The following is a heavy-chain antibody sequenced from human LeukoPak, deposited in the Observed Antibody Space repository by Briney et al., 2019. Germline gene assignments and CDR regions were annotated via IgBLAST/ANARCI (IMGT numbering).Heavy chain of an antibody. CDR1: GGSISSGGYY. CDR3: ARRSAYSSGWYDY. V-gene: IGHV4-31*03. Sequence: PSETLSLTCTVSGGSISSGGYYWSWIRQHPGKGLEWIGYIYYSGSTYYNPSLKSRVTISLDTSKNQFSLKLSSVTAADTAVYYCARRSAYSSGWYDYWGQGTLVTVSS. J-gene: IGHJ4*02. D-gene: IGHD6-19*01. CDR2: IYYSGST.